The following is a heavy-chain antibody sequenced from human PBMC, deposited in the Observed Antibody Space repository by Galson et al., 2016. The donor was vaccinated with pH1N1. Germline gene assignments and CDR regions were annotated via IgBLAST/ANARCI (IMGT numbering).Heavy chain of an antibody. D-gene: IGHD3-10*01. CDR3: ARWFGVSLYGRHTGAFDI. J-gene: IGHJ3*02. V-gene: IGHV2-70*13. CDR2: IDWADDK. CDR1: S. Sequence: SVSWIRQPPGKALEWLALIDWADDKDYSTSLKTRLTISKDTSKNQVVLTMTNMDPVDTATYFCARWFGVSLYGRHTGAFDIWGQGTMVTVSS.